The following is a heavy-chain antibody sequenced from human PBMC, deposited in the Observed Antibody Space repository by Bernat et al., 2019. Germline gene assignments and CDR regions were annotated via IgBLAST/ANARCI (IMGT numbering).Heavy chain of an antibody. J-gene: IGHJ4*02. CDR1: GGSFSGYY. CDR3: ARGVRRIPAAGIPPNFDY. V-gene: IGHV4-34*01. CDR2: INHSGST. Sequence: QVQLQQWGARLLKPSETLSFTCAVYGGSFSGYYWSWIRQPPGKGLEWIGEINHSGSTNYNPSLKSRVTVSVDPSKNPFSLKLSSVTAADTAVYYCARGVRRIPAAGIPPNFDYWGQGILVTVSS. D-gene: IGHD6-13*01.